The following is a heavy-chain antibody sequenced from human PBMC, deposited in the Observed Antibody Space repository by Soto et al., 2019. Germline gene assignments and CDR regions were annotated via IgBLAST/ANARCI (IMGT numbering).Heavy chain of an antibody. V-gene: IGHV3-48*03. J-gene: IGHJ6*02. CDR1: GFTFSSYE. D-gene: IGHD2-21*02. CDR2: ISSSGSTI. CDR3: AIDRVVVTADYSYGMDV. Sequence: PGGSLRLSCAASGFTFSSYEMNWVRQAPGKGLEWVSYISSSGSTIYYADSVKGRFAISRDNAQNSLYLQMNSLRAEDTAIYYCAIDRVVVTADYSYGMDVLGQVTTVTVSS.